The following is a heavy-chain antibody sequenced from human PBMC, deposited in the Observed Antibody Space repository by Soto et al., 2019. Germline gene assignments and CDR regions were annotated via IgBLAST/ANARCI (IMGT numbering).Heavy chain of an antibody. CDR3: ARDKGSVPGELLLRYFLDY. Sequence: SVKVSCKASGGTFSSYAISWVRQAPGQGLEWMGGIIPIFGTANYAQKFQGRVTITADESTSTAYMELSSLRSEDTAVYYCARDKGSVPGELLLRYFLDYWGQGTLVTVSS. D-gene: IGHD1-26*01. J-gene: IGHJ4*02. CDR2: IIPIFGTA. CDR1: GGTFSSYA. V-gene: IGHV1-69*13.